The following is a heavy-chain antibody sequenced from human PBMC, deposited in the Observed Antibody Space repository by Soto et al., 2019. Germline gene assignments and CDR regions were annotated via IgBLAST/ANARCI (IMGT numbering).Heavy chain of an antibody. J-gene: IGHJ4*02. D-gene: IGHD2-2*01. V-gene: IGHV4-34*01. CDR2: INHSGST. CDR3: ATGGRKYQHLKY. Sequence: LSLTCAVYGGSFSGYYWSWIRQPPGKGLEWIGEINHSGSTNYNPSLKSRVTISVDTSKNQFSLKLSSVTAADTAVYYCATGGRKYQHLKYWGQGTLVTVSS. CDR1: GGSFSGYY.